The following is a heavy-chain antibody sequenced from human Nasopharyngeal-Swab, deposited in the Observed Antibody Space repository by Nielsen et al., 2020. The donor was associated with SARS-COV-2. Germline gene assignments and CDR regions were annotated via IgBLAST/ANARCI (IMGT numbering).Heavy chain of an antibody. Sequence: WIRQPPGKGLEWIGYIYYSGSTYYNPSLKSRVTISVDTSKNQFSLKLSSVTVADTAVYYCARVFPDYYDSSGYLDYWGQGTLVTVSS. CDR2: IYYSGST. CDR3: ARVFPDYYDSSGYLDY. J-gene: IGHJ4*02. D-gene: IGHD3-22*01. V-gene: IGHV4-30-4*01.